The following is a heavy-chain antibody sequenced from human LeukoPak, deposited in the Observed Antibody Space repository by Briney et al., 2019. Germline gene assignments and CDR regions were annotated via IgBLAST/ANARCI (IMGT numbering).Heavy chain of an antibody. Sequence: KSSETLSLTCAVYGGSFSGYYWSWIRQPPGKGLEWIGEIKHSESTNYNPSLKSRVTISVDTSKNQFSLKLSSVTAADTAVYYCARDASRDGYSLNDYWGQGTLVTVSS. J-gene: IGHJ4*02. CDR1: GGSFSGYY. V-gene: IGHV4-34*01. CDR2: IKHSEST. D-gene: IGHD5-24*01. CDR3: ARDASRDGYSLNDY.